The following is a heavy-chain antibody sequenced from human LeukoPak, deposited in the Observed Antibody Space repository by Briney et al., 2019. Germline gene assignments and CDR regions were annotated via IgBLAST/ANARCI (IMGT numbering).Heavy chain of an antibody. D-gene: IGHD3-10*01. CDR1: GFTFNTYH. V-gene: IGHV3-48*04. CDR2: ISSSSSSI. J-gene: IGHJ3*02. Sequence: GGSLRLSCAASGFTFNTYHMNWVRQAPGKGLEWVSYISSSSSSIYYADSVKGRFTISRDNAKNSLYLQMNSLRAEDTAVYYCVRAMIRGRGDVFDIWGQGTKVTVSS. CDR3: VRAMIRGRGDVFDI.